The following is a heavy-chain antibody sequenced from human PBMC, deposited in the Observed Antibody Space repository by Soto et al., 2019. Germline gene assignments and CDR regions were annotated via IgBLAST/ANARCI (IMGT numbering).Heavy chain of an antibody. Sequence: EEQLVESGGGLVQPGGSLRLSCAGSGFIFSSYWMHWVRQAPGKGLVWVSRITNVGSGATYADSVNGRFTISRDNAKNTMYLQMISLRVEDTAVYYCARGMQGSRYFNLWGRGTLVTVSS. CDR3: ARGMQGSRYFNL. V-gene: IGHV3-74*03. J-gene: IGHJ2*01. CDR2: ITNVGSGA. CDR1: GFIFSSYW.